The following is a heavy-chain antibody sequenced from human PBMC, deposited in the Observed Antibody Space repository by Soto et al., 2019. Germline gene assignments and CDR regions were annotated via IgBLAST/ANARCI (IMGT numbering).Heavy chain of an antibody. CDR3: ARDIGGLIWNPRMDV. V-gene: IGHV3-9*01. CDR2: ISWNSGSI. Sequence: GGSLRLSCAASGFIFDDHAMHWVRQAPGKGLEWVSGISWNSGSIVYADSVRGRFTITRDNTKNSLYLQMNSLRSEDTALYYCARDIGGLIWNPRMDVWGTGATVTVSS. D-gene: IGHD1-1*01. J-gene: IGHJ6*03. CDR1: GFIFDDHA.